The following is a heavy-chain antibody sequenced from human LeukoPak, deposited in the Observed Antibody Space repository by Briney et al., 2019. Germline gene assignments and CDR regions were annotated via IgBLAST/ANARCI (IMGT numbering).Heavy chain of an antibody. CDR1: GFTFTSSA. D-gene: IGHD2-15*01. CDR2: IVVGSGNT. J-gene: IGHJ5*02. Sequence: GTSVKVSCKASGFTFTSSAVQWVRQARGQRLEWIGWIVVGSGNTNYAQRFQERVTITRDMSTSTAYMELSSLRSEDTAVYYCAADIIGYCSGGSCYSVEVPYNSFDPWGQGTLVTVSS. CDR3: AADIIGYCSGGSCYSVEVPYNSFDP. V-gene: IGHV1-58*01.